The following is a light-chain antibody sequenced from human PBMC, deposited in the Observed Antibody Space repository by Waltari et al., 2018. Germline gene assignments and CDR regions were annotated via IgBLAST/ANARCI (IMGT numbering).Light chain of an antibody. J-gene: IGKJ2*01. CDR1: QDINNY. V-gene: IGKV1-33*01. Sequence: DIQMTPSPSSLSASVGDRVTITCRASQDINNYLSWYQQKPGKAPKPLIYSASSLETGVSSRFSGSRSGTDYTLTISSLQPEDIATYYCQQYTNSPYIFGQGTKVEIK. CDR3: QQYTNSPYI. CDR2: SAS.